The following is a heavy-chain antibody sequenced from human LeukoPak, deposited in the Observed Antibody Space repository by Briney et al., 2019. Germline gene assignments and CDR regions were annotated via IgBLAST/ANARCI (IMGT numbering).Heavy chain of an antibody. D-gene: IGHD2-15*01. CDR3: AREGGGYRLFEF. V-gene: IGHV3-48*04. J-gene: IGHJ4*02. CDR1: GYPFSNYG. Sequence: GGSLRLSCAASGYPFSNYGMDWVRQTPGRGLEWISYISGRATNTEYADSVKARFTISRDNAENTLYLQMDNLRAEDTAVYYCAREGGGYRLFEFWGQGRLVTVSS. CDR2: ISGRATNT.